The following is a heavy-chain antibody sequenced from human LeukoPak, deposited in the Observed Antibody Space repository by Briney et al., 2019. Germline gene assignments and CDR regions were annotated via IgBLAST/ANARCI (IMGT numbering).Heavy chain of an antibody. V-gene: IGHV1-2*02. Sequence: ASVKVSCKASGYTFTGYYMHWVRQAPGQGLEWMGWINPNSGGTNYAQKFQGRVTMARDTSISTAYMELSRLRSDDTAVYYCAREGFWRDLGDYWGQGTLVTVSS. CDR2: INPNSGGT. CDR3: AREGFWRDLGDY. D-gene: IGHD3-3*01. CDR1: GYTFTGYY. J-gene: IGHJ4*02.